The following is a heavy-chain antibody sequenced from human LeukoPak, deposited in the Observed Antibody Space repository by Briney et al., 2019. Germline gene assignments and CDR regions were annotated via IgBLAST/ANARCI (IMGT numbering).Heavy chain of an antibody. CDR1: GITFSSYG. D-gene: IGHD1-26*01. V-gene: IGHV3-33*01. Sequence: PGRSLRLYCAASGITFSSYGMHWVRQDPGKGLEWVAVIWYDGSNKYYADSVKGRFTISRDNSKNTLYLQMNSLRAEDTAVYYCAREKVGATGNGMDVWGQGTTVTVSS. CDR3: AREKVGATGNGMDV. CDR2: IWYDGSNK. J-gene: IGHJ6*02.